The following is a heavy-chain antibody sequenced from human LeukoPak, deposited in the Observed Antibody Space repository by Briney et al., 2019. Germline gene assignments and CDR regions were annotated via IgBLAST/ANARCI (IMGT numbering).Heavy chain of an antibody. J-gene: IGHJ4*02. D-gene: IGHD6-19*01. V-gene: IGHV3-74*01. Sequence: GGSLRLSCAASGFSVSGNWMHWVRQAPGKGLVWVSRINSDGSSANYADSVRGRFTISRDNAKNTVYLQVNSLRVEDTAVYYCARGSGAYGDFDYWGQGTLVTVSS. CDR3: ARGSGAYGDFDY. CDR2: INSDGSSA. CDR1: GFSVSGNW.